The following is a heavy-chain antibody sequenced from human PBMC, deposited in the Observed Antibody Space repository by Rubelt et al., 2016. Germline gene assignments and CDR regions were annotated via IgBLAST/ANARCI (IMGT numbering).Heavy chain of an antibody. J-gene: IGHJ4*02. Sequence: LDDAGGGLIQPGRSLRLSCAASGFTLDDYAMHWVRQAPGKGLEWVSGISWNSGSIGYADSVKGRFTNSRDNAKNSLYLQMNSLRAEDTAVYYCARYKCSGGSCYATFDCWGQGTLVTVSS. CDR1: GFTLDDYA. V-gene: IGHV3-9*01. CDR2: ISWNSGSI. D-gene: IGHD2-15*01. CDR3: ARYKCSGGSCYATFDC.